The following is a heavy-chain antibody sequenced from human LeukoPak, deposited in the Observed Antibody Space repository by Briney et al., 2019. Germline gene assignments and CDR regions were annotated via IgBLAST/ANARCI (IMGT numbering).Heavy chain of an antibody. CDR1: GGSISSGGYY. Sequence: SETLSLTCTVSGGSISSGGYYWSWIRQHPGKGLEWIGYIYYSGSTYYNPSLKSRVTISVDTSKNQFSLKLSSVTAADTAVYYCARTVVVVAATPAYYLDYSGQGTLVTVSS. CDR3: ARTVVVVAATPAYYLDY. D-gene: IGHD2-15*01. CDR2: IYYSGST. J-gene: IGHJ4*02. V-gene: IGHV4-31*03.